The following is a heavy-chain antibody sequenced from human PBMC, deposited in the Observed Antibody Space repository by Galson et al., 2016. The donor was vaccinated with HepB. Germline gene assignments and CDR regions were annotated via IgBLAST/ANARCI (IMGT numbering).Heavy chain of an antibody. CDR1: GFTFSSYA. CDR2: ISGGGGRT. CDR3: AKGSALCFGGSLDY. Sequence: SLRLSCAASGFTFSSYAMSWVRQAPGKGLEWVSAISGGGGRTYYADSVKGRFTISRDNSKNTLYLQMNSLRAEDTVVYYCAKGSALCFGGSLDYWGQGTLVTVSS. V-gene: IGHV3-23*01. J-gene: IGHJ4*02. D-gene: IGHD3-10*01.